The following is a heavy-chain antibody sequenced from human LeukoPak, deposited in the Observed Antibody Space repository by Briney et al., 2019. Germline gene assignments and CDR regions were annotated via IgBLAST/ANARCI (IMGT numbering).Heavy chain of an antibody. V-gene: IGHV3-30*04. CDR1: GFSFNDYS. CDR2: VSKDGSTR. J-gene: IGHJ4*02. Sequence: GGSLRLSCAASGFSFNDYSMHWARQAPGKGLEWVAVVSKDGSTRVYTDSVKGRFTISRDNSKNTLYSQMNSLRVEDTAVYNCARDGAAAGTLDFWGRGTLVTVSS. D-gene: IGHD6-13*01. CDR3: ARDGAAAGTLDF.